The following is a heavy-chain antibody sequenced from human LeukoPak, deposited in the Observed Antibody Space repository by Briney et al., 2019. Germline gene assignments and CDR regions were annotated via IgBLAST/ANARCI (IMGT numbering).Heavy chain of an antibody. V-gene: IGHV1-2*02. CDR1: GYTFAGYY. CDR2: INPNSGGT. D-gene: IGHD6-19*01. CDR3: ARGSSEWLVRMDY. J-gene: IGHJ4*02. Sequence: ASVKVSCKASGYTFAGYYMHWVRQAPGQGLEWMGWINPNSGGTNYAQKFQGRVTMTRDTSISTAYMELSRLRSDDTAVYYCARGSSEWLVRMDYWGQGTLVTVSS.